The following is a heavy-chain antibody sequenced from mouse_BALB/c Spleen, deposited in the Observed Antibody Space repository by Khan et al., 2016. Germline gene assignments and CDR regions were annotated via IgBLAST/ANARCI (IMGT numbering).Heavy chain of an antibody. CDR3: AHYYGSSHWYFDV. D-gene: IGHD1-1*01. CDR2: ISYSGST. CDR1: GYSITSDYA. J-gene: IGHJ1*01. V-gene: IGHV3-2*02. Sequence: EVQLQESGPGLVKPSQSLSLTCTVTGYSITSDYAWNWIRQFPGNKLEWMGYISYSGSTSYNPSLKSRISINRDTSKNQFFLQLNSVTTEDTATYYCAHYYGSSHWYFDVWGAGTTVTVSS.